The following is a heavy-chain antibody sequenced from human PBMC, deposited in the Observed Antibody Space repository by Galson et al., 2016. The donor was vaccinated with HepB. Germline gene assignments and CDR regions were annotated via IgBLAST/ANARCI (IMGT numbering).Heavy chain of an antibody. D-gene: IGHD2-15*01. V-gene: IGHV4-34*01. CDR3: AGVVVAATNWFDP. J-gene: IGHJ5*02. CDR1: GGSFNAYY. CDR2: VNHSGNA. Sequence: SETLSLTCGVHGGSFNAYYWSWIRQPPGKGLEWIGEVNHSGNAKYNPSLKSRVTISVDTSKYQFSLNLTSMTAADTAVYYCAGVVVAATNWFDPWGQGTLVTVSS.